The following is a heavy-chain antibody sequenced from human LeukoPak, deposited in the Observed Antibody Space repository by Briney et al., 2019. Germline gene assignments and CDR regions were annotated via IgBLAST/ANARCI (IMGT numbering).Heavy chain of an antibody. D-gene: IGHD3-22*01. CDR3: AKRGDYGYYDSSGYYCDY. CDR1: GFTFSSYW. Sequence: GGSLRLSCAASGFTFSSYWMSWVRQAPGKGLEWVANIKQDGSDKNYVDSVKGRFTISRDNAKNSLYLQMNSVRAEDTAVYYCAKRGDYGYYDSSGYYCDYWGQGTLVTVSS. CDR2: IKQDGSDK. J-gene: IGHJ4*02. V-gene: IGHV3-7*03.